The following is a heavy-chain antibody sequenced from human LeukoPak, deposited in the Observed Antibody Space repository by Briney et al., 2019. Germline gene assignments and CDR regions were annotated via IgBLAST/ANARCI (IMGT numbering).Heavy chain of an antibody. CDR2: ISSSSSYI. J-gene: IGHJ6*03. V-gene: IGHV3-21*01. CDR3: ARDDVTTVVNYYHYYMDV. Sequence: GGSLRLSCAASGFTFSSYSMNWVRQAPGKGLEWVSSISSSSSYIYYADSVKGRFTISRDNAKNSLYLQMNSLRAEDTAVYYCARDDVTTVVNYYHYYMDVWGKGTTVTVSS. D-gene: IGHD4-23*01. CDR1: GFTFSSYS.